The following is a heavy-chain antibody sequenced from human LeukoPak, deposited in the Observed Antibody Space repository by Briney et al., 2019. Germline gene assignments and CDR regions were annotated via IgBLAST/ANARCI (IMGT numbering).Heavy chain of an antibody. V-gene: IGHV3-11*04. J-gene: IGHJ5*02. Sequence: PGGSLGLSCAAAGFSFSDYYMSWIRVAPGKGLECISYISGGGSAIYCADSVKGRFTISRDNAKNSLYLEMNSLTVEDTGVYYCARWERALDTWGQGTLVTVSS. D-gene: IGHD1-26*01. CDR1: GFSFSDYY. CDR2: ISGGGSAI. CDR3: ARWERALDT.